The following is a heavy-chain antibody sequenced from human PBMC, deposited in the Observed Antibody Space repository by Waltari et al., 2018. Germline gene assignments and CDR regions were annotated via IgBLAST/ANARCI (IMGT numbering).Heavy chain of an antibody. Sequence: EVQLVESGGGLVQPGGSLRLSCAASGFTFIRYWMHWVRQAPGKGLVWVSRTNSDGRGTSYADSVKGRFTIARENAKNTLYLQLNSLRVEDTAVYYCAREPSPDSSGYFYYYMDVWGKGTTVTVSS. V-gene: IGHV3-74*01. CDR1: GFTFIRYW. D-gene: IGHD3-22*01. CDR2: TNSDGRGT. J-gene: IGHJ6*03. CDR3: AREPSPDSSGYFYYYMDV.